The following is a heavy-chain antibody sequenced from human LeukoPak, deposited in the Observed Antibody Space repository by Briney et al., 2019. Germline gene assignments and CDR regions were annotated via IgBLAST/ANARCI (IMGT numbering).Heavy chain of an antibody. Sequence: SETLSLTCTVSGGSISSYYWSWIRQPPGKGLEWIGYIYRSGSTYYNPSLKSRVTISVDRSKNQFSLKLSSVTAADTAVYYSARAYCSSTSCYYPLFDYWGQGTLVAVSS. J-gene: IGHJ4*02. V-gene: IGHV4-59*12. D-gene: IGHD2-2*01. CDR2: IYRSGST. CDR1: GGSISSYY. CDR3: ARAYCSSTSCYYPLFDY.